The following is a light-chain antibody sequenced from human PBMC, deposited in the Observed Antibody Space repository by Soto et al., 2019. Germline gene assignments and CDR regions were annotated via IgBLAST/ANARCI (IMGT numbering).Light chain of an antibody. CDR1: SSDVGTYNL. CDR3: CSYGRSVV. CDR2: EAS. J-gene: IGLJ2*01. Sequence: QSALTQPASVSGSPGQSITISCTGISSDVGTYNLVSWYQHHPGKAPKLIIYEASKRPSGVPNRFSGSKSGNTASLTISGLHAEDEADYSCCSYGRSVVFGGGTKLTVL. V-gene: IGLV2-23*01.